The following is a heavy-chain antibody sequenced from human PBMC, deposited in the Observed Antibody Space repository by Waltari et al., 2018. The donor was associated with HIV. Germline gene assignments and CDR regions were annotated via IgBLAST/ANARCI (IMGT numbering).Heavy chain of an antibody. CDR3: ARGFDTNDGSPEY. Sequence: EVQLLESGGGLVQPGESLRLSCAGSEFTCSTYAMNWVRRAPGMGLEWVASIIGSGGSTYYADSVKGRFTISRDNFKDSLSLNMNNLRAEDTAVYYCARGFDTNDGSPEYWGQGTLVTVSS. D-gene: IGHD2-8*01. CDR1: EFTCSTYA. V-gene: IGHV3-23*01. CDR2: IIGSGGST. J-gene: IGHJ4*02.